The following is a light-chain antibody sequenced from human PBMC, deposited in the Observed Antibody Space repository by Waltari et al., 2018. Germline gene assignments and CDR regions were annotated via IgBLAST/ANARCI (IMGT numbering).Light chain of an antibody. CDR3: AAWDDSLRENV. CDR2: SDY. CDR1: SSNLGSNT. Sequence: QSVLTQPPSASGTPGPRVTISCSGSSSNLGSNTVDWYQQVPGTAPKLLIHSDYLRPSGVPDRFSGSKSGTSASLAVSGLQSEDEADYYCAAWDDSLRENVFGSGTKVTVL. J-gene: IGLJ6*01. V-gene: IGLV1-44*01.